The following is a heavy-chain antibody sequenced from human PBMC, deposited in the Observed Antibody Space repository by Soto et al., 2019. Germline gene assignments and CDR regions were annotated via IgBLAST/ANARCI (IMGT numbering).Heavy chain of an antibody. V-gene: IGHV4-39*01. J-gene: IGHJ6*02. D-gene: IGHD2-2*03. CDR2: VYYRVTT. Sequence: QLPLEESGPGLVKPSETLSLTCTVSGGSISSRSHYWVWIRQPPGKGLVWIGSVYYRVTTYYNPSIKSRVTISVDTSKNQFSLKLSSVTAADTAIYYCASRERFENLGSYYCYTMDVWGQGTTVTVSS. CDR3: ASRERFENLGSYYCYTMDV. CDR1: GGSISSRSHY.